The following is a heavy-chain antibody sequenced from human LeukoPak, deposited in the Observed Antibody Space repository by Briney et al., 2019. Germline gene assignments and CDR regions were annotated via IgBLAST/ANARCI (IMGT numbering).Heavy chain of an antibody. CDR3: ARLVVIKGAFDY. D-gene: IGHD3-22*01. CDR1: GGSISNYY. CDR2: IFYSGST. J-gene: IGHJ4*02. V-gene: IGHV4-59*01. Sequence: ASETLSLTCTVSGGSISNYYWSWIRQPPGKRLEWIGYIFYSGSTNYNPSLKSRVTISVDTSKNQFSLKLSSVTAADTAVYYCARLVVIKGAFDYWGQGTLVTVSS.